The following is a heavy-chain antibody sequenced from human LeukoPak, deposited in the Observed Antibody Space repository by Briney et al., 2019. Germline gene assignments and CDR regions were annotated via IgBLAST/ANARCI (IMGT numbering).Heavy chain of an antibody. Sequence: VGALRLSCAASGFTFSVRGMTWVRQAPGKGLEWVSTIHSSGNDIYYADSVKGRFTSSRDNAKSSVYLQMNSLTADDTAVYYCARDGSGMSRDVRGQGTTVTV. CDR3: ARDGSGMSRDV. J-gene: IGHJ6*02. CDR1: GFTFSVRG. CDR2: IHSSGNDI. D-gene: IGHD6-19*01. V-gene: IGHV3-21*01.